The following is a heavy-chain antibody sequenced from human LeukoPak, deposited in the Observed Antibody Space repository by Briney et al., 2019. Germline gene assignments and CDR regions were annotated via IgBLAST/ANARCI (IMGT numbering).Heavy chain of an antibody. CDR1: GLNFRNYG. Sequence: GGSLRLSCAASGLNFRNYGMHWVRQAPGKGLEWVALIATDGGERYYADSVKGRFTISRDNSKNTLYVQMNSLRPEDTAIYYCARARGDSSPASRYFDYWGQGAPVTVSS. V-gene: IGHV3-30*19. D-gene: IGHD5-18*01. CDR3: ARARGDSSPASRYFDY. J-gene: IGHJ4*02. CDR2: IATDGGER.